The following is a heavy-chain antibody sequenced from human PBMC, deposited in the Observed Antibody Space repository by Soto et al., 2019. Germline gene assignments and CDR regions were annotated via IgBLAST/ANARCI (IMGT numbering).Heavy chain of an antibody. CDR1: GGSISSSSYY. CDR3: ATTYSSGWYPAEYFQH. D-gene: IGHD6-19*01. Sequence: QLQLQESGPGLVKPSETLSLTCTVSGGSISSSSYYWGWIRQPPGKGLEWIGSIYYSGSTYYNPSLKGRVTISVDTSKNQFSLKLSSVTAADTAVYYCATTYSSGWYPAEYFQHWGQGTLVTVSS. V-gene: IGHV4-39*01. J-gene: IGHJ1*01. CDR2: IYYSGST.